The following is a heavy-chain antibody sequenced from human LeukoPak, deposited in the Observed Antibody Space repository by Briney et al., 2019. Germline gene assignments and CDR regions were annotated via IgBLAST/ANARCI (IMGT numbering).Heavy chain of an antibody. J-gene: IGHJ5*02. CDR2: IYYSGST. CDR3: AREPVVPAAMGFDP. Sequence: SETLSLTCTVSGGSISSYYWSWIRQPPGKGLEWIGYIYYSGSTNYNPSLKSRVTISVDTSKNQFSLKLSSVTAADTAVYYCAREPVVPAAMGFDPWGQGTLVTVSS. CDR1: GGSISSYY. D-gene: IGHD2-2*01. V-gene: IGHV4-59*01.